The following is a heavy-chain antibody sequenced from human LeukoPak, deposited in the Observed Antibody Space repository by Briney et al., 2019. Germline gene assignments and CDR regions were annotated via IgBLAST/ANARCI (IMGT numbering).Heavy chain of an antibody. J-gene: IGHJ4*02. CDR2: IHLDGSIT. Sequence: GGSLRLSCVGSGFTISNYWMHWVRQAPGTGLVWVSRIHLDGSITTYADSVKGRFTISRDNAKNTLYLQMNSLRVEDTAVYYCARGRPHGNDYWGQGTLVTVSS. V-gene: IGHV3-74*03. CDR3: ARGRPHGNDY. CDR1: GFTISNYW. D-gene: IGHD4-23*01.